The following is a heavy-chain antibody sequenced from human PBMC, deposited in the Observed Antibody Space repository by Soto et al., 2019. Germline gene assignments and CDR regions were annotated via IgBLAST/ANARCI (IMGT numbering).Heavy chain of an antibody. CDR1: GGSISSYY. V-gene: IGHV4-59*01. J-gene: IGHJ6*02. D-gene: IGHD6-19*01. CDR2: IYYSGST. Sequence: TLSLTCTVSGGSISSYYWSWIRQPPGKGLEWIGYIYYSGSTNYNPSLKSRVTISVDTSKNQFSLKLSSVTAADTAVYYCARAGYSSGWAYSFNYYYYYGMDVWGQGTTVTVSS. CDR3: ARAGYSSGWAYSFNYYYYYGMDV.